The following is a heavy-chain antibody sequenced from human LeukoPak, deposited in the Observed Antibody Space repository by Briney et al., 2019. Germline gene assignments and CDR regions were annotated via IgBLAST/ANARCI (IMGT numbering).Heavy chain of an antibody. CDR1: GGSFSGYH. V-gene: IGHV4-34*01. D-gene: IGHD3-22*01. Sequence: SETLSLTCAVYGGSFSGYHWTWIRQSPGKALEWIGDINPSGSTYYNPSLKSRLTISVDTSKNQFSLKLRSATAADTAVYYCARGRHDITMIVVVMTSVSYYLDVWGKGTTVTVS. J-gene: IGHJ6*03. CDR2: INPSGST. CDR3: ARGRHDITMIVVVMTSVSYYLDV.